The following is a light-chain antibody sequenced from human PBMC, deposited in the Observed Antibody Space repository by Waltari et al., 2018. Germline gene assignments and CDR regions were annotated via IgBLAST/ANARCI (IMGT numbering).Light chain of an antibody. CDR3: ETWDYNIRV. CDR1: SGYSSSI. CDR2: CDGSGNY. Sequence: QPVLTQPSSASASLGSSVKLTCTLSSGYSSSIIDWTQQQPGKAPRYLMKCDGSGNYNKGSGVPDRFSGSSSGADRYLTISNLQSEDEADYYCETWDYNIRVFGGGTKLTVL. J-gene: IGLJ3*02. V-gene: IGLV4-60*03.